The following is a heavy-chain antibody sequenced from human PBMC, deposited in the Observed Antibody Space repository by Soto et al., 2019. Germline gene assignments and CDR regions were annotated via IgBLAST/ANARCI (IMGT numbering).Heavy chain of an antibody. J-gene: IGHJ6*02. CDR1: GFPFSRYD. CDR3: AKVLYASESFDSEEAPYGMDV. D-gene: IGHD3-10*01. CDR2: LWFDGSNE. V-gene: IGHV3-33*06. Sequence: LSLSCAASGFPFSRYDMHWVRQAPGKGLEWVAVLWFDGSNEYYADSVQGRFTISRDNSKNTLYLQMDSLRAEDTAVYYCAKVLYASESFDSEEAPYGMDVWGQGTTVTVS.